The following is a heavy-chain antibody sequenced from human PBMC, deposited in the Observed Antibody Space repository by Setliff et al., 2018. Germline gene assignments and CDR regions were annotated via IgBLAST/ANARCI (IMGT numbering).Heavy chain of an antibody. CDR2: VDPSDSYA. Sequence: PGESLKISCRGSEYSFIDYWISWVRQKPGGGLEWMGKVDPSDSYATYGPSFQGHVIISADKSVSTAYLQWSSLEASDTAIYYCARHRGRAAAGTCFDIWGQGTLVTVSS. CDR3: ARHRGRAAAGTCFDI. CDR1: EYSFIDYW. D-gene: IGHD6-13*01. V-gene: IGHV5-10-1*01. J-gene: IGHJ4*02.